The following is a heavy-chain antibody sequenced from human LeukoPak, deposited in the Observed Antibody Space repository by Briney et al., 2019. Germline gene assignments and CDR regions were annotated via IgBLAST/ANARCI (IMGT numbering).Heavy chain of an antibody. J-gene: IGHJ4*02. CDR2: ISGSGGTT. V-gene: IGHV3-23*01. D-gene: IGHD3-10*01. Sequence: GGSLRLSCAASGFTFNNYAMSWVRQAPGKGLEWVSAISGSGGTTYYADSVKGRFTFSRDNSKNTLYLQMNSLRAEDTAVYYCARDQETTYGSGSYYTYWGQGTLVTVSS. CDR3: ARDQETTYGSGSYYTY. CDR1: GFTFNNYA.